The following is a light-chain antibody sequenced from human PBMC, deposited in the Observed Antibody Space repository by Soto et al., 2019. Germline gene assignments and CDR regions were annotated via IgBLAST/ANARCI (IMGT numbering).Light chain of an antibody. CDR3: CSYAGSYTYYV. J-gene: IGLJ1*01. V-gene: IGLV2-11*01. CDR2: DVS. CDR1: SSDVGGYNY. Sequence: QSVLTQPRSVSGCPGQSVTISCTGTSSDVGGYNYVSWYQQHPGKAPKLMIYDVSKRPSGVPDRFPGSKSGNTASLTISGLQAEDEADYYCCSYAGSYTYYVFGTGTKVTAL.